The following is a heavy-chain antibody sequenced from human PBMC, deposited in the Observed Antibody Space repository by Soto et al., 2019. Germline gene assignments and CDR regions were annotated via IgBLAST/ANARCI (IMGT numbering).Heavy chain of an antibody. Sequence: GGSLSLSCAASVFTFYNYAMNLVRQAPGKGLECVSTIEYDSVNKHYADSVKGRFTVSRDNSKATVDLKMKSLRAEDTALYYCVSWVSAHFEYWGQATLVTVSS. V-gene: IGHV3-23*01. J-gene: IGHJ4*02. D-gene: IGHD2-8*01. CDR2: IEYDSVNK. CDR3: VSWVSAHFEY. CDR1: VFTFYNYA.